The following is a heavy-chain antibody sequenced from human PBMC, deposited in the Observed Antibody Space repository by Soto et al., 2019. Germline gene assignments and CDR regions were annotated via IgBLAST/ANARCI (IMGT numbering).Heavy chain of an antibody. CDR1: GGSISNYY. V-gene: IGHV4-59*08. CDR3: ARHENLDVAGRYQVDL. CDR2: ISYRGST. J-gene: IGHJ5*02. D-gene: IGHD6-6*01. Sequence: QVQLQESGPGLVKPSETLSLTCTVSGGSISNYYWSWIRQPPGKGLEWIGYISYRGSTSYSPSLRSRVTMSVDASKNQFSLKLSSVTAADTAVYYCARHENLDVAGRYQVDLWGQGTLVTVSS.